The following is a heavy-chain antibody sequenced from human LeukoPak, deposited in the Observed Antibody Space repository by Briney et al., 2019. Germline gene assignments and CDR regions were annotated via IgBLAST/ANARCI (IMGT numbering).Heavy chain of an antibody. CDR3: ARAYCSSTSCSRGLDY. CDR1: GYTLTSYG. V-gene: IGHV1-18*03. Sequence: GASVKVSCKASGYTLTSYGISWVRQAPGQGLEWMGWISAYNGNTNYAQKLQGRVTMTTDTSTSTAYMELRSLRSDDMAVYYCARAYCSSTSCSRGLDYWGQGTLVTVSS. D-gene: IGHD2-2*01. J-gene: IGHJ4*02. CDR2: ISAYNGNT.